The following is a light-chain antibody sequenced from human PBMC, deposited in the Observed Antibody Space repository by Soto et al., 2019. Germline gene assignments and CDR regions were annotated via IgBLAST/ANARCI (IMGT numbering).Light chain of an antibody. J-gene: IGLJ1*01. CDR2: DNS. V-gene: IGLV1-40*01. CDR1: IANIGAGSD. Sequence: QSXLTQPPSVAGATGLRVTINCTGSIANIGAGSDVNWYPPLPGTSPILLIYDNSNQTSKDPDPFSGPTSGPSASLAITWLQDVDEAVYYCQTYDSSLSGFYVYGAGTKVTGL. CDR3: QTYDSSLSGFYV.